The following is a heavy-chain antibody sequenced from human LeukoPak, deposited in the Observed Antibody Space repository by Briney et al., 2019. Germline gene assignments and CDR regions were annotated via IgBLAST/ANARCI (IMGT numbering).Heavy chain of an antibody. D-gene: IGHD3-10*01. CDR3: ARVLLWSGEPDYFQH. CDR2: ISSSGSTI. CDR1: GFTFSDYY. Sequence: PGGSLRLSCAASGFTFSDYYMSWIRQAPGKGLEWVSYISSSGSTIYYADSVKGRFTISRDNAKNSLYLQMNSLRAEDTAVYYCARVLLWSGEPDYFQHWGQGTLVTVSS. J-gene: IGHJ1*01. V-gene: IGHV3-11*01.